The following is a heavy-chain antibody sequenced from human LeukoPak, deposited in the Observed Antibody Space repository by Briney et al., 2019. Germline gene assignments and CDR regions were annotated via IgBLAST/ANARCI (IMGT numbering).Heavy chain of an antibody. CDR3: ARGTRSGSYLLFDY. CDR2: ISSSSSYI. Sequence: PGGSLRLSCAASGFAFSTYSMNWVRQAPGKGLEWVSSISSSSSYIYYADSVKGRFTISRDNAKNSLYLQMNSLRAEDTAVYYCARGTRSGSYLLFDYWGQGTLVTVSS. CDR1: GFAFSTYS. D-gene: IGHD1-26*01. V-gene: IGHV3-21*01. J-gene: IGHJ4*02.